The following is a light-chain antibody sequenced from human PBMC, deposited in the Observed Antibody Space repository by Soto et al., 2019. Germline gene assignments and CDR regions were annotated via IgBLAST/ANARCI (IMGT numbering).Light chain of an antibody. CDR2: DVS. CDR1: SSDVGVYNY. CDR3: CSYVGSYTFV. J-gene: IGLJ1*01. Sequence: QSALTQPRSVSGAPGQSVTISSTGTSSDVGVYNYVSWYYQYPGNAAKIMIYDVSKRPSGVPDRFSGSKSDNTASLTISVRQAEDEPDYFCCSYVGSYTFVFGIGRKVT. V-gene: IGLV2-11*01.